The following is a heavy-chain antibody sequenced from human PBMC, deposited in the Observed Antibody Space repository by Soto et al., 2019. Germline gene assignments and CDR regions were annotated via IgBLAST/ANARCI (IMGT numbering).Heavy chain of an antibody. J-gene: IGHJ5*02. CDR1: GFTFSSYG. Sequence: GGSLRLSCAASGFTFSSYGMHWVRQAPGKGLEWVAVISYDGSNKYYADSVKGRFTISRDNSKNTLYLQMNSLRAEDTAVYYCEKDRLFNWFDPWGQGILVTVSS. D-gene: IGHD3-10*01. CDR3: EKDRLFNWFDP. CDR2: ISYDGSNK. V-gene: IGHV3-30*18.